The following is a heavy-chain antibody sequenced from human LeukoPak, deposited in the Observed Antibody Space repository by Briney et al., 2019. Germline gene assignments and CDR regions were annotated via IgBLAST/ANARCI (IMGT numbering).Heavy chain of an antibody. Sequence: SVKVSCKASGGTFSSYAISWVRQAPGQGLEWMGRIIPIFGTGNYAQKFQGRVTITTDESTSTAYMELSSLRSEDTAVYYCAREGSGYDFWSGYYLKGYYFDYWGQGTLVTVSS. V-gene: IGHV1-69*05. D-gene: IGHD3-3*01. CDR3: AREGSGYDFWSGYYLKGYYFDY. CDR2: IIPIFGTG. CDR1: GGTFSSYA. J-gene: IGHJ4*02.